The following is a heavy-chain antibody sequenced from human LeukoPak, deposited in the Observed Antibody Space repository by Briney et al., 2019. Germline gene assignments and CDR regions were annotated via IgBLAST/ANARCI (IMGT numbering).Heavy chain of an antibody. V-gene: IGHV4-38-2*02. CDR1: GYSISSGYY. CDR2: IYHSGST. Sequence: PSETLSLTCTVSGYSISSGYYWGWIRQPPGKGLEWIGSIYHSGSTYYNPSLKSRVTISVDTSKNQFSLKLSSVTAADTAVYYCARDLDFWSGYYTADAFDIWGQGTMVTVSS. D-gene: IGHD3-3*01. J-gene: IGHJ3*02. CDR3: ARDLDFWSGYYTADAFDI.